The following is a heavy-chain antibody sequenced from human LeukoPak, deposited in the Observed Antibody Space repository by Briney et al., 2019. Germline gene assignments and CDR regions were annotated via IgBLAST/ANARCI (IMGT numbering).Heavy chain of an antibody. D-gene: IGHD2-15*01. Sequence: SETLSLTCTVSGGSISSYYWSWIRQPPGKGLEWIAYIYYSGSTNFNPSLKSRVTISVDLSKNQFSLRLRSVTTADTAVYYCASLGFCSGFSCYSGTFDYWGQGILVTVSS. CDR2: IYYSGST. V-gene: IGHV4-59*01. J-gene: IGHJ4*02. CDR3: ASLGFCSGFSCYSGTFDY. CDR1: GGSISSYY.